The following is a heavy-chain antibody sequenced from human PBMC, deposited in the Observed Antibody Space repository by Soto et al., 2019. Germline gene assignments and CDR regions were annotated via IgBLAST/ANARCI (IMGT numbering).Heavy chain of an antibody. CDR2: ISAYNGNT. D-gene: IGHD2-15*01. V-gene: IGHV1-18*01. Sequence: GASVKVSCKASGYTSTSYGISWVRQAPGQGLEWMGWISAYNGNTNYAQKLQGRVTMTTDTSTSTAYMELRSLRSDDTAVYYCARSYGSCCLEYFQHWGQGTLVTVSS. CDR1: GYTSTSYG. CDR3: ARSYGSCCLEYFQH. J-gene: IGHJ1*01.